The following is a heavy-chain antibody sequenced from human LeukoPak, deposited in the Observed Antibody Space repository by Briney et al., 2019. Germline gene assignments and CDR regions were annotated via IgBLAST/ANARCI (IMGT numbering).Heavy chain of an antibody. CDR3: VKSYSSGYPANWFDP. Sequence: GGSLRLSCAASGFTLSSNYMSWVRQAPGKGLEWVALISYNGSKKYFADAVKGRFTISRDNSKNTLDLRMDSLRSEDTAVYYCVKSYSSGYPANWFDPWGQGTLVTVSS. V-gene: IGHV3-30*18. D-gene: IGHD3-22*01. J-gene: IGHJ5*02. CDR2: ISYNGSKK. CDR1: GFTLSSNY.